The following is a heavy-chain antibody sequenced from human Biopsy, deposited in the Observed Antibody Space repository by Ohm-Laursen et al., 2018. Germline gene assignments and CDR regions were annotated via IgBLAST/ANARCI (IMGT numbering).Heavy chain of an antibody. V-gene: IGHV4-34*01. CDR3: GRGVDYYDPYHYYALDV. CDR1: GGSFSGYY. D-gene: IGHD3-22*01. Sequence: SETLSLTCAVFGGSFSGYYWSWIRQPPGKGLEWIGEINHRGRTNYNPSLKSRVAISVDKSKNQFSLKVRSVTAADTAVYYCGRGVDYYDPYHYYALDVWGQGTTVTVS. J-gene: IGHJ6*02. CDR2: INHRGRT.